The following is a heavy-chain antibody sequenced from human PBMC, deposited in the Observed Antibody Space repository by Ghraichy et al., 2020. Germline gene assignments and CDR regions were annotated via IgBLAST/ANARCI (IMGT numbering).Heavy chain of an antibody. Sequence: AISGSGGSTYYADSVKGRFTISRDNSKNTLYLQMNSLRDEDTAVYYCAKLTDYWGQGTRVTVSS. CDR2: ISGSGGST. V-gene: IGHV3-23*01. J-gene: IGHJ4*02. CDR3: AKLTDY.